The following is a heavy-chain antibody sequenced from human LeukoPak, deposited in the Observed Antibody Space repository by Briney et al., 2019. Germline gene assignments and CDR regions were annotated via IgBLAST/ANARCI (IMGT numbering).Heavy chain of an antibody. CDR1: GFTFSSYW. CDR2: INPDGSEK. Sequence: PGGSLRLSCAASGFTFSSYWMNWVRQAPGKGLEWVANINPDGSEKYYVDSVKGRFTISRDNAKNSLYLQMNSLRAEDTAVYYCARDPLNWYQLIKKHGFEIWGQGTMVTVSS. J-gene: IGHJ3*02. D-gene: IGHD2-2*01. CDR3: ARDPLNWYQLIKKHGFEI. V-gene: IGHV3-7*01.